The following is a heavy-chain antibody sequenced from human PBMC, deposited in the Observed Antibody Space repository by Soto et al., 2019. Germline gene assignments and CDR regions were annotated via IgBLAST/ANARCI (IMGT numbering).Heavy chain of an antibody. CDR3: ARLSAMITFGGVIVPDYYYGMDV. J-gene: IGHJ6*02. CDR1: GGTFSSYA. D-gene: IGHD3-16*02. V-gene: IGHV1-69*01. Sequence: QVQLVQSGAEVKKPGSSVKVSCKASGGTFSSYAISWVRQAPGQGLEWMGGIIPIFGTANYAQKFQGRVTITADESTSTAYMELRSLRSEDTAVYYCARLSAMITFGGVIVPDYYYGMDVWGQGTTVTVSS. CDR2: IIPIFGTA.